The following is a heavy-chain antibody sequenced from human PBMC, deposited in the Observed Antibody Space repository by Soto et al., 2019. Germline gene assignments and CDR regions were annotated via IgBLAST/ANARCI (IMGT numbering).Heavy chain of an antibody. CDR3: ARGGAQWLVSDY. Sequence: ASVKVSCKASVCTFSSYAISWVRQAPGQGLEWMGGISAIFGNTNYAQKLQGRVTMTTDASTSTAYMELRSLRSDDTAVYYCARGGAQWLVSDYWGQGTLVTVSS. CDR2: ISAIFGNT. V-gene: IGHV1-18*01. J-gene: IGHJ4*02. CDR1: VCTFSSYA. D-gene: IGHD6-19*01.